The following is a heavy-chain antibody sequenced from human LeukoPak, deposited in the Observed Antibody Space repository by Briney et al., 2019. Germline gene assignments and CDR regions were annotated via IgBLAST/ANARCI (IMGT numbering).Heavy chain of an antibody. D-gene: IGHD2-15*01. J-gene: IGHJ6*02. V-gene: IGHV3-11*01. CDR2: ISSSGSTI. CDR3: ARERVIVVVVAATYDYYYYGMDV. Sequence: GGSLRLSCVASGFTFSDYYMSWIRQAPGKGLEWVSYISSSGSTIYYADSVKGRFTISRDNAKNSLYLQMNSLRAEDTAVYYCARERVIVVVVAATYDYYYYGMDVWGQGTTVTVSS. CDR1: GFTFSDYY.